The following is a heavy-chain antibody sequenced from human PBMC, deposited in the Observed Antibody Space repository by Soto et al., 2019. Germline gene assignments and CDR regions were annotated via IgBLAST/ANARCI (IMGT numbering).Heavy chain of an antibody. CDR1: GFTFSNNA. J-gene: IGHJ4*02. Sequence: ELQLVESGGDLVQPGGSLRLSCIAFGFTFSNNAMHWVRQAPGKGLEYVSGISSDGVSTYYADSVKGRFTISRDNSKNTLYLQMGGLRDDDMAVYYCARSFPPETGGQGTLVTVSS. CDR2: ISSDGVST. V-gene: IGHV3-64*07. D-gene: IGHD3-3*02. CDR3: ARSFPPET.